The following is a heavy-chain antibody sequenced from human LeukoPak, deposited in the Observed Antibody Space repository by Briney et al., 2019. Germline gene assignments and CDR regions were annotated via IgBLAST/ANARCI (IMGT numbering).Heavy chain of an antibody. V-gene: IGHV3-64D*06. J-gene: IGHJ5*02. CDR2: ITTNGGST. CDR3: VRDWQSVA. CDR1: GFSFSNYV. D-gene: IGHD2-21*01. Sequence: PGGSLRLSCSASGFSFSNYVMFWVRQAPGKGLEYVSGITTNGGSTYYTDSVKGRFTVSRDNSKNTLYLQMISLRGEDTAVYYFVRDWQSVAWVQGTLVTVSS.